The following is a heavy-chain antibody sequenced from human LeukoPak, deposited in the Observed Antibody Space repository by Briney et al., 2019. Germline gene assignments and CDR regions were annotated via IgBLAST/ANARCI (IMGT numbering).Heavy chain of an antibody. CDR1: GGTLNYYT. D-gene: IGHD2-8*01. CDR2: IVPMFGIP. Sequence: SVKVSCXASGGTLNYYTINWVRQAPGQGLEWMGRIVPMFGIPDYAQKFQGRVTLTADKSTSTAYMELSSLRSEDTAMYYCAIMGGSTTRAVDYWAQGTLVTVSS. J-gene: IGHJ4*02. CDR3: AIMGGSTTRAVDY. V-gene: IGHV1-69*02.